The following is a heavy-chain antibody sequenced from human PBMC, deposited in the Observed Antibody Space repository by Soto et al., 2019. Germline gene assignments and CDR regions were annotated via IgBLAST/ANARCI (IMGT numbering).Heavy chain of an antibody. Sequence: ETLSLTCTVSGDTSTSYYWGWIRQAPGKGLEWIGHIHNSGPSTHNTSLNGRVTISIDMSKKQFSLKLTSLTSADTAVYYCARDFYDSVGYTWFDSWSQGTLVTVS. V-gene: IGHV4-59*01. D-gene: IGHD3-22*01. CDR1: GDTSTSYY. J-gene: IGHJ5*01. CDR3: ARDFYDSVGYTWFDS. CDR2: IHNSGPS.